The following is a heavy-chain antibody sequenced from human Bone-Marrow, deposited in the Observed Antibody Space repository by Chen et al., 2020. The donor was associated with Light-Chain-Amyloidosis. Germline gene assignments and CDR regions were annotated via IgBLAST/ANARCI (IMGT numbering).Heavy chain of an antibody. V-gene: IGHV3-49*03. CDR3: TSGAAADKYYYGLDV. CDR2: IRRESYGGTT. CDR1: GFTFGDYA. Sequence: EVQLVEFGGDFVQPGRSLRLSCTGSGFTFGDYAVSWLRQAPGKGLEWVGFIRRESYGGTTEYAASVKGRFTISRDDSISTAYLQMNSLRTDDTAVYSCTSGAAADKYYYGLDVWGQGTTVTVSS. D-gene: IGHD6-13*01. J-gene: IGHJ6*02.